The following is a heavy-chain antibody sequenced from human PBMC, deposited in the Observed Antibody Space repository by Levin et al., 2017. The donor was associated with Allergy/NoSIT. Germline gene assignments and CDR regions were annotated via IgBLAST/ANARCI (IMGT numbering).Heavy chain of an antibody. Sequence: GASVKVSCAASGFTVSSNYMSWVRQAPGKGLEWVSVIYSGGSTYYADSVKGRFTISRDNSKNTLYLQMNSLRAEDTAMYYCARGPMVRGVDDGMVVWGQGTTVTVSS. D-gene: IGHD3-10*01. V-gene: IGHV3-66*01. J-gene: IGHJ6*02. CDR1: GFTVSSNY. CDR3: ARGPMVRGVDDGMVV. CDR2: IYSGGST.